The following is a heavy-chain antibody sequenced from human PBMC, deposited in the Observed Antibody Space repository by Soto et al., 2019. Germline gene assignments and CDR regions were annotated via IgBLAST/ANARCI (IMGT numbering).Heavy chain of an antibody. CDR3: AQSTGWPGFDF. D-gene: IGHD2-8*02. CDR2: IYNSGST. V-gene: IGHV4-59*01. Sequence: SETLSLTCIVSGGSISSNYWSWIRQPPGKGLEWIGYIYNSGSTSYNPSLKSRVTISADTSANQFSLKLSSVTAADTAVYYCAQSTGWPGFDFWGQGTLVTVSS. J-gene: IGHJ4*02. CDR1: GGSISSNY.